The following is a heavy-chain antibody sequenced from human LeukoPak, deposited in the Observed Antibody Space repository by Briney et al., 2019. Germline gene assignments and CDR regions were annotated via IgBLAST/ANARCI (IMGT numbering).Heavy chain of an antibody. V-gene: IGHV1-8*01. D-gene: IGHD6-6*01. CDR2: MNPNSGNT. CDR3: ARVWGQLGEYYYYGMDV. CDR1: GYTFTSYD. Sequence: ASVKVSCKASGYTFTSYDINWVRQATGQGLEWMGWMNPNSGNTGYAQKFQGRVTMTRNTSISTAYMELSSLRSEDTAVYYCARVWGQLGEYYYYGMDVWGQGTTVTVSS. J-gene: IGHJ6*02.